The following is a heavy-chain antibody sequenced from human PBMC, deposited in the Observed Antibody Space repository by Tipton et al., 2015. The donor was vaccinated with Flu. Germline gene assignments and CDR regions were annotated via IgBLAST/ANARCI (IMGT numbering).Heavy chain of an antibody. D-gene: IGHD6-19*01. J-gene: IGHJ4*02. V-gene: IGHV3-74*01. CDR1: GFTFSSYW. CDR2: INSDGSST. Sequence: SLRLSCAASGFTFSSYWMHWVRQPPGKGLVWVSRINSDGSSTSYADSVKGRFTISRDNAKNPLYLQMNSLRAEDTAVYYCARGYSSGYRLDYWGQGALVTVSS. CDR3: ARGYSSGYRLDY.